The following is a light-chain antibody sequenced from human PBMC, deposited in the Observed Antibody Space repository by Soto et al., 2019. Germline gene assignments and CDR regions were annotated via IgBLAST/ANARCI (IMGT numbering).Light chain of an antibody. CDR2: DVS. J-gene: IGLJ1*01. Sequence: QSVLTQRRSVSGSPGQSVTISCTGTSSDGGGYNYVSWYQQHPGKAPKVMIYDVSKRPSGVPDRLSGSKSGNTASLTISGLQAEDEADYYCCSYAGSSSYVFGAGTKLTVL. CDR1: SSDGGGYNY. CDR3: CSYAGSSSYV. V-gene: IGLV2-11*01.